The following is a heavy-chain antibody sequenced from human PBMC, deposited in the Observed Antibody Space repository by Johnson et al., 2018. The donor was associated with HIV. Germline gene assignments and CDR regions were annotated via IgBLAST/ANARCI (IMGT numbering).Heavy chain of an antibody. J-gene: IGHJ3*02. Sequence: VQLVESGVGLVQPGGSLRLSCGASGFSVSDSYMNWVRQAPGQGLEWVSVLYSGGSTYYADSVKGRFTISRDNSKNTLYLQMTSLRAEDTAVYYCARDILEYSSSVPDAFDIWGQGTMVTVSS. CDR3: ARDILEYSSSVPDAFDI. D-gene: IGHD6-6*01. CDR1: GFSVSDSY. V-gene: IGHV3-66*02. CDR2: LYSGGST.